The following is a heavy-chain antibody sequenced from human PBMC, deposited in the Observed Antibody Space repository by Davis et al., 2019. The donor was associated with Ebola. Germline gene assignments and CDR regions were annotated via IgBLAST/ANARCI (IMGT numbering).Heavy chain of an antibody. CDR2: INPSGGST. J-gene: IGHJ6*04. V-gene: IGHV1-46*01. D-gene: IGHD2-15*01. CDR1: GYTFTSYY. CDR3: AREMIVVVVAANDFGYYYGMDV. Sequence: ASVKVSCKASGYTFTSYYMHWVRQAPGPGLEWMGIINPSGGSTSYAQKFQGRVTMTRDTSTSTVYMELSSLRSEDTAVYYCAREMIVVVVAANDFGYYYGMDVWGKGTTVTVSS.